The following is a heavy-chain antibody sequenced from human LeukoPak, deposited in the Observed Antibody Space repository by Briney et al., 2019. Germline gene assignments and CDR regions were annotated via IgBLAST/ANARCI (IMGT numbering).Heavy chain of an antibody. CDR1: GFTFSSYW. D-gene: IGHD1-26*01. CDR2: ISGSGAST. Sequence: GGSLRLSCAASGFTFSSYWMSWVRQAPGKGLEWISGISGSGASTYYADSVTGRFTISRDNSRNTLYLQMNSLRGDDTAVYYCAKDVGKWESLHFFDYWGQGTLVTVSS. V-gene: IGHV3-23*01. CDR3: AKDVGKWESLHFFDY. J-gene: IGHJ4*02.